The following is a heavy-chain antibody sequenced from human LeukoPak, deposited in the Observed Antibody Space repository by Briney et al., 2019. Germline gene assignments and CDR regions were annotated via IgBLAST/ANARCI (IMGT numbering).Heavy chain of an antibody. CDR3: ARMTTVTPGPFDY. CDR2: IFHSGST. J-gene: IGHJ4*02. D-gene: IGHD4-17*01. V-gene: IGHV4-4*02. Sequence: SETLSLTCTVSGGSISTNTWWSWVRQPPGKGLEWTGEIFHSGSTNYNPSLESRLTISMDKSNNHFSLKLSSVTAADTAVYYCARMTTVTPGPFDYWGQGILVTVSS. CDR1: GGSISTNTW.